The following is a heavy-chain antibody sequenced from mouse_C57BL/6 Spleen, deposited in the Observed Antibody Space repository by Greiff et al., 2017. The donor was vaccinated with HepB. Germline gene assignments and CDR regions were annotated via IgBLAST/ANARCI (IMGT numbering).Heavy chain of an antibody. J-gene: IGHJ4*01. CDR3: SRELPYYAMDY. CDR1: GYAFSSSW. Sequence: QVQLKESGPELVKPGASVKISCKASGYAFSSSWMNWVKQRPGKGLEWIGRIYPGDGDTNYNGKFKGKATLTADKSSSTAYMQLRSLTSEDSAVYLCSRELPYYAMDYWGQGTSVTVSS. D-gene: IGHD1-3*01. CDR2: IYPGDGDT. V-gene: IGHV1-82*01.